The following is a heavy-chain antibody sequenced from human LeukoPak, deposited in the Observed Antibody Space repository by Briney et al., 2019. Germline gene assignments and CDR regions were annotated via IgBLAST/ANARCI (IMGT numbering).Heavy chain of an antibody. CDR2: ISYDGSNK. CDR1: GFTFSSYA. Sequence: PGGSLRLSCAASGFTFSSYAMHWVRQAPGKGLEWVAVISYDGSNKYYADSVKGRFTISRDNSKNTLYLQMNSLRAEDTAVYYCARAPYYDDAFDIWGQGTMVTVSS. D-gene: IGHD3-3*01. CDR3: ARAPYYDDAFDI. J-gene: IGHJ3*02. V-gene: IGHV3-30-3*01.